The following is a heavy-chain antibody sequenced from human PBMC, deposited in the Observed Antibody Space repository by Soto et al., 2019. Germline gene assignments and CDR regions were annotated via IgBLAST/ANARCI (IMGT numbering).Heavy chain of an antibody. CDR1: GGSISSGDYY. D-gene: IGHD3-10*01. V-gene: IGHV4-30-4*01. Sequence: PSETLSLTCTVSGGSISSGDYYWSWIRQPPGKGLEWIGNIYYSGSTYYNPSLKSRVTISVDTSKKQFPLKLSSVTAADTAVYYCASRKSSPYFDYWGQGTLVTVSS. J-gene: IGHJ4*02. CDR2: IYYSGST. CDR3: ASRKSSPYFDY.